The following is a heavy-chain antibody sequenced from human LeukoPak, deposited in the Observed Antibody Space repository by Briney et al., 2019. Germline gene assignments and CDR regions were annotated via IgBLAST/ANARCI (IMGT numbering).Heavy chain of an antibody. D-gene: IGHD3-16*01. Sequence: SETLSLTCTVSGGSMSRYYWSFIRQSGGKGLEWIGRIHFTGTTWYNGSLGSGVTMSIDASKNQFSLRLTSVTAADTAVYYCARGDYYDGGGRNWFDPCGQGTLVTVSS. CDR2: IHFTGTT. J-gene: IGHJ5*02. V-gene: IGHV4-4*07. CDR1: GGSMSRYY. CDR3: ARGDYYDGGGRNWFDP.